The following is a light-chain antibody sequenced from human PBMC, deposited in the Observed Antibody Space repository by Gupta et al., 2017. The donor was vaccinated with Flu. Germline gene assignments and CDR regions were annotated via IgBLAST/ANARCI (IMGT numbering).Light chain of an antibody. CDR3: GTWEASLSV. Sequence: QSVLTQPPSVSSAPGQKVTISCSGSASNIKNNYVSWYQQRPGTAPKVVIYENNKRPSGSPDGFSGSKSGTSATLVITGRQTGDEADYYCGTWEASLSVFGGGTKVTVL. V-gene: IGLV1-51*02. CDR2: ENN. J-gene: IGLJ2*01. CDR1: ASNIKNNY.